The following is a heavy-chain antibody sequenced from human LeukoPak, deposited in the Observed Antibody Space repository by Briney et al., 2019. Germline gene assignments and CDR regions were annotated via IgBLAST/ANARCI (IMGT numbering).Heavy chain of an antibody. Sequence: GASVKVSCKASGYTFTGYYMHWVRQAPGQGLKWMGWINPNSGGTNYAQKFQGRVTMTRDTSISTAYMELSRLRSDDTAVYYCAREQDVAVAGFDYWGQGTLVTVSS. CDR3: AREQDVAVAGFDY. CDR2: INPNSGGT. V-gene: IGHV1-2*02. J-gene: IGHJ4*02. D-gene: IGHD6-19*01. CDR1: GYTFTGYY.